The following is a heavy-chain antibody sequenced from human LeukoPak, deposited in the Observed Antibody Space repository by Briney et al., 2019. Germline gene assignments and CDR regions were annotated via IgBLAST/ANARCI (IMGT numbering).Heavy chain of an antibody. CDR3: ARGGPGSSWSYFDY. J-gene: IGHJ4*02. CDR2: MYQSGST. CDR1: GGSISSGNW. V-gene: IGHV4-4*02. Sequence: SETLSLTCAVSGGSISSGNWWSWVRQPPGKGLEGIGEMYQSGSTNYNPSLKSRGTISLDKSKNQFSLRLYSVTAADTAVYYCARGGPGSSWSYFDYWGQGTLVTVSS. D-gene: IGHD6-13*01.